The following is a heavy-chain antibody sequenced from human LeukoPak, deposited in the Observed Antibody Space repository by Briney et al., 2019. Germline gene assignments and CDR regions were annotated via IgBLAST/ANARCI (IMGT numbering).Heavy chain of an antibody. CDR1: GFNFSSYA. CDR3: AKDYFVSVSRRGNWFDP. V-gene: IGHV3-23*01. J-gene: IGHJ5*02. Sequence: GGSLRLSCAASGFNFSSYAMSWVRQAPGKGLEWVSGISGSGGSTDYAESVKGRFTISRDNSKNTLHLQMNSLRVEDTAVYYCAKDYFVSVSRRGNWFDPWGQGTLVTVSS. D-gene: IGHD2-2*01. CDR2: ISGSGGST.